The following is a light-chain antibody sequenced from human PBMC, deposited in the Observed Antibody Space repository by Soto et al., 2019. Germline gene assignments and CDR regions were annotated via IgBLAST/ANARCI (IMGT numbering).Light chain of an antibody. CDR3: HQYDSSSWT. J-gene: IGKJ1*01. Sequence: EIVLTQSPGTLSLSPGERATVFCRASQGVDSSYLAWFQQKPGQAPRLLIYGASRRATGVPDRFSGSGSGADFTLTITRLEPEDFAVYYCHQYDSSSWTFGQGTMVEI. CDR2: GAS. V-gene: IGKV3-20*01. CDR1: QGVDSSY.